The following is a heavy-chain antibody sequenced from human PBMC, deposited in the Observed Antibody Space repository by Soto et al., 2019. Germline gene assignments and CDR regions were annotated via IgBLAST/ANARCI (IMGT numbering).Heavy chain of an antibody. Sequence: GGSLRLSCAASGFTFSSYAMHWVRQAPGKGLEWVAVISYDGSNKYYADSVKGRFTISRDNSKNTLYLQMNSLRAEDTAVYYCARDDTYYYDSSGYLTWFDPWGQGTLVTVSS. CDR3: ARDDTYYYDSSGYLTWFDP. D-gene: IGHD3-22*01. CDR1: GFTFSSYA. V-gene: IGHV3-30-3*01. J-gene: IGHJ5*02. CDR2: ISYDGSNK.